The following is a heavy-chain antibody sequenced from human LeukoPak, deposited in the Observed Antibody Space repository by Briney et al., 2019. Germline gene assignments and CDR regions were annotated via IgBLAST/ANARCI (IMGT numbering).Heavy chain of an antibody. J-gene: IGHJ4*02. Sequence: ASVKVSCKASGYTFTSYGISWVRQAPGQGLEWMGIINPSGGSTSYAQKFQGRVTMTRDMSTSTAYMELSRLRSDDTAVYYCARDRGVDYSDSSGYLRHALYYFDYWGQGTLVTVSS. D-gene: IGHD3-22*01. CDR2: INPSGGST. V-gene: IGHV1-46*01. CDR1: GYTFTSYG. CDR3: ARDRGVDYSDSSGYLRHALYYFDY.